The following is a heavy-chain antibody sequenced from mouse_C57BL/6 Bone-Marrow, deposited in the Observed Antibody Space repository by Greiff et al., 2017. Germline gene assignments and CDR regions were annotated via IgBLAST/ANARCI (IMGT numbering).Heavy chain of an antibody. CDR1: GYTFTSYW. D-gene: IGHD4-1*01. CDR2: IYPPSGRT. Sequence: VQLQQPGAELVKPGASVKMSCKASGYTFTSYWITWVKQRPGQGLEWLGDIYPPSGRTNYHEKFKSKAILTVDTASNTAYMQLSSLTSEDSAVFYCAKSGPLGRSVDYWGQGTTLTVSS. J-gene: IGHJ2*01. CDR3: AKSGPLGRSVDY. V-gene: IGHV1-55*01.